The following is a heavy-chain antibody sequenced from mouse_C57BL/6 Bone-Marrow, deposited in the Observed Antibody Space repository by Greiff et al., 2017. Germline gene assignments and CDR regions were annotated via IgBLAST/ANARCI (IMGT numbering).Heavy chain of an antibody. Sequence: QVQLQQPGAELVMPGASVKLSCKASGYTFTSYWMHWVKQRPGQGLEWIGEIDPSDSYTNYNQKFKGKSTLTVDKSSSTAYMQLSSLTSEDSAVYYCAPLRGDWYFDVWGTGTTVTVPS. D-gene: IGHD2-4*01. CDR1: GYTFTSYW. J-gene: IGHJ1*03. V-gene: IGHV1-69*01. CDR3: APLRGDWYFDV. CDR2: IDPSDSYT.